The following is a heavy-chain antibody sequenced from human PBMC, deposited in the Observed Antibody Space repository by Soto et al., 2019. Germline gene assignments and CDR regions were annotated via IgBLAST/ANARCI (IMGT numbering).Heavy chain of an antibody. CDR3: ARGRLYLDSSSYPDY. J-gene: IGHJ4*02. CDR1: GGSIISGAYY. V-gene: IGHV4-31*03. Sequence: SETLSLTCTVSGGSIISGAYYWSWIRQHPGKGLEWIGYIYYTGSTYYNPSLKSRITMSLDTSKNQFSLRLSSVTAADTAVYYCARGRLYLDSSSYPDYWGQGILVTVSS. CDR2: IYYTGST. D-gene: IGHD3-22*01.